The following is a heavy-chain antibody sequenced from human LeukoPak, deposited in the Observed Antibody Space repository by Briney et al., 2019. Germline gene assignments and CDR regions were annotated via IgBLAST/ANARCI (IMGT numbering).Heavy chain of an antibody. D-gene: IGHD3-3*01. V-gene: IGHV3-30*04. CDR1: GFTFSSYA. CDR2: ISYDGSNK. J-gene: IGHJ3*02. CDR3: ARGRLRFLEWFEFDGDAFDI. Sequence: PGGSLRLSCAASGFTFSSYAMHWVRQAPGKGLEWVAVISYDGSNKYYADSVKGRFTISRDNSKNTLYLQMNSLRAEDTAVYYCARGRLRFLEWFEFDGDAFDIWGQGTMVTVSS.